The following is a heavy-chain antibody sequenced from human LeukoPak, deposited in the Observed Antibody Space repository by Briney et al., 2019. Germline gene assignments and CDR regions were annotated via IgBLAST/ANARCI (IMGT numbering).Heavy chain of an antibody. CDR3: ARGGGLDV. Sequence: GGSLRLSCAASGFTFSSYWMNWARQAPGKGLEWVASINHNGNVNYYVDSVKGRFTISRDNAKNSLYLQMSNLRAEDTAVYFCARGGGLDVWGQGARSPSP. V-gene: IGHV3-7*03. D-gene: IGHD3-16*01. CDR1: GFTFSSYW. CDR2: INHNGNVN. J-gene: IGHJ6*02.